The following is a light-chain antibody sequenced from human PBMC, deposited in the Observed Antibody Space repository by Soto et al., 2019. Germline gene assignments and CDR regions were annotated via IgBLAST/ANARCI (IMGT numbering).Light chain of an antibody. V-gene: IGLV2-23*01. J-gene: IGLJ2*01. CDR1: SSDVGNHNL. Sequence: QSALTQPASVSGSPGQSITISCTGTSSDVGNHNLVSWYQHHPGKAPKLMIYEGSQRPSGVSSRFSGSKSGNTASLTISGIQAEDEADYYCCSYAGSSTFHVVFGGGTQLTVL. CDR3: CSYAGSSTFHVV. CDR2: EGS.